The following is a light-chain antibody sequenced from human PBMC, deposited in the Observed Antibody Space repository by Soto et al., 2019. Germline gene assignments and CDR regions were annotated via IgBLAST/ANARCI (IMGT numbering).Light chain of an antibody. J-gene: IGKJ2*01. Sequence: DIQMTQSPSSVSASVGDRITITCRASQGIRSWLAWYQQKPGKAPKLLIYGASTLHIGVPSRFSGSGSGTDFALTISSLQPEDIATYYGQEAGGFALYTFGQGAKVEIK. V-gene: IGKV1-12*02. CDR3: QEAGGFALYT. CDR2: GAS. CDR1: QGIRSW.